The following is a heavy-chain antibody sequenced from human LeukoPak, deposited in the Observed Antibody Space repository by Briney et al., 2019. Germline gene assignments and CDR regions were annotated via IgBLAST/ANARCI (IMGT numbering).Heavy chain of an antibody. J-gene: IGHJ4*02. V-gene: IGHV5-51*01. CDR1: GYTFTDYW. D-gene: IGHD5-24*01. Sequence: GESLKISCQASGYTFTDYWIAWVRQMPGKGLELVGIVYPDDSDTRYSPSFLGQVTISADESINTAYLQWSGLKASDTAIYYCARRDGYNHVDYWGQGTLVTVSS. CDR3: ARRDGYNHVDY. CDR2: VYPDDSDT.